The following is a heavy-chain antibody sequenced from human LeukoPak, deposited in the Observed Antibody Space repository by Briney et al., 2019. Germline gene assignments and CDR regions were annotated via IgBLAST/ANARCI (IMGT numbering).Heavy chain of an antibody. CDR1: GYSISRGYY. CDR3: ARISDLLRAFEM. Sequence: PSETLSLTCTVAGYSISRGYYWGRLRQPPGKGLDWIGTFFLIVHTYYSPSLKSRLNIAVDTSKNQFYLRLSSVTAAGTAVYYCARISDLLRAFEMWGQGTMVTVSS. V-gene: IGHV4-38-2*02. J-gene: IGHJ3*02. D-gene: IGHD1-26*01. CDR2: FFLIVHT.